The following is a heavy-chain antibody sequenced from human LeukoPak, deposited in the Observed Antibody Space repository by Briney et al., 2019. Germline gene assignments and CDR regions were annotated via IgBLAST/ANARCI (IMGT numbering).Heavy chain of an antibody. D-gene: IGHD6-19*01. V-gene: IGHV3-49*03. CDR2: IRSKAYGGTT. J-gene: IGHJ4*02. CDR1: GFTFGDYA. CDR3: TRSYVAVAGYQDY. Sequence: GGSLRLSCTASGFTFGDYAMSWFRQAPGKGLEWVGFIRSKAYGGTTEYAASVKGRFTISRDDSKSIAYLQMNSLKTEDAAVYYCTRSYVAVAGYQDYWGQGTLVTVSS.